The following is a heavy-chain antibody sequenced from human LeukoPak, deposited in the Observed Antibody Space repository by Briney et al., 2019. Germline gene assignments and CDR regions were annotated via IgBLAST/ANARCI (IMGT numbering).Heavy chain of an antibody. Sequence: GESLQISCKGSGYSFTSYWIGWVRQMPGKGLEWMGIIYPGDSDTRYSPSFQGQVTISADKSISTAYLQWSSLKASDTAMYYCARQKDGYNWGDYFDYWGQGTLVTVSS. CDR2: IYPGDSDT. D-gene: IGHD5-24*01. CDR3: ARQKDGYNWGDYFDY. J-gene: IGHJ4*02. V-gene: IGHV5-51*01. CDR1: GYSFTSYW.